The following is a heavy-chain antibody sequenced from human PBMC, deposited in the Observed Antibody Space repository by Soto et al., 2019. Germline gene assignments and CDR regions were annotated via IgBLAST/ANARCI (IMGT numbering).Heavy chain of an antibody. CDR2: IIPILGIA. CDR1: GGTFSSYT. CDR3: ARGLMQIVATDFDY. V-gene: IGHV1-69*02. D-gene: IGHD5-12*01. J-gene: IGHJ4*02. Sequence: QVQLVQSGAEVKKPGSSVKVSCKASGGTFSSYTISWVRQAPGQGLEWMGRIIPILGIANYAQKFQGRVTITADKSTSTAYMELSSLRSEDTAVYYCARGLMQIVATDFDYWGQGTLVTVSS.